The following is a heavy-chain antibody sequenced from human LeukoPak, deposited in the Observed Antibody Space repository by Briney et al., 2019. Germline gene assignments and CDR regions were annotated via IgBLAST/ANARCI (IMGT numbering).Heavy chain of an antibody. CDR2: INWNGGSR. V-gene: IGHV3-20*04. CDR3: ARSIVVSYFDAFDI. J-gene: IGHJ3*02. CDR1: GFTFSSYT. D-gene: IGHD2-21*01. Sequence: GGSLRLSCAASGFTFSSYTMSWVRQAPGKGLEWVSGINWNGGSRDHADSVKGRFTISRDNAKNSLYLQMNSLRAEDTALYYCARSIVVSYFDAFDIWGQGTMVTVSS.